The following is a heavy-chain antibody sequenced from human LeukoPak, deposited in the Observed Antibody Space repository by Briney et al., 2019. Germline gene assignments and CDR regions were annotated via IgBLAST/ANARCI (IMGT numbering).Heavy chain of an antibody. Sequence: GASVKVSCKASGYTFTSYAMHWVRQAPGQRLEWMGWVNAGNGNTKYSQKFQGRVTTTRDTSASTTYMELSSLRSDDTAVYYCARADGDYADYWGQGTLVTVSS. D-gene: IGHD4-17*01. V-gene: IGHV1-3*01. CDR2: VNAGNGNT. CDR3: ARADGDYADY. CDR1: GYTFTSYA. J-gene: IGHJ4*02.